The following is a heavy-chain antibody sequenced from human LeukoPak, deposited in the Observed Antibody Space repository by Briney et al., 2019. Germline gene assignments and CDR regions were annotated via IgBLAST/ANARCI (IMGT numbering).Heavy chain of an antibody. CDR3: ARGGRRGGSGSYYRNWFDP. CDR2: MNPNSGNT. D-gene: IGHD3-10*01. Sequence: ASVKVSCKASGYTFTSYAINWVRQATGQGLEWMGWMNPNSGNTGYAQKFQGRVTMTRNTSISTAYMELSSLRSEDTAVYYCARGGRRGGSGSYYRNWFDPWGQGTLVTVSS. CDR1: GYTFTSYA. V-gene: IGHV1-8*01. J-gene: IGHJ5*02.